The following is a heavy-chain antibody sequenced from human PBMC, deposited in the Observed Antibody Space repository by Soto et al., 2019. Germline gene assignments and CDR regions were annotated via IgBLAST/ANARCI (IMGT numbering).Heavy chain of an antibody. J-gene: IGHJ6*02. CDR3: ARERYIGWLLTSYYKDEGYYYYYGMDV. CDR2: IYHRGNT. V-gene: IGHV4-4*02. D-gene: IGHD3-9*01. CDR1: GGSISSSNW. Sequence: SETLSLACTVSGGSISSSNWWSWVRQPPGKGLEWIGEIYHRGNTNYNPSLKSRVTISVDTSNNQFSLKLSSVTAADTAVYYCARERYIGWLLTSYYKDEGYYYYYGMDVWGQGTTVTVSS.